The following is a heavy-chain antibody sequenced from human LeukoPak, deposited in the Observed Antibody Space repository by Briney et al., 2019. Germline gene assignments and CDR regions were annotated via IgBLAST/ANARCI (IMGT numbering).Heavy chain of an antibody. D-gene: IGHD6-19*01. Sequence: GGSLRLSCAASGFTFSSYWMHWVRQAPGKGLVWVSRINSDGSSTSYADSVKGRFTISRDNAKNTLFLQMNSLRAEDTAVYYCARVDWLPGGADYWGQGSLVTVSS. CDR1: GFTFSSYW. CDR3: ARVDWLPGGADY. J-gene: IGHJ4*02. V-gene: IGHV3-74*01. CDR2: INSDGSST.